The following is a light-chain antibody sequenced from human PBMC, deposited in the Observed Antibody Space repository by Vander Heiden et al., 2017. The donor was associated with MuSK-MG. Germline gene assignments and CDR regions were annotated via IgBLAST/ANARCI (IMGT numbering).Light chain of an antibody. CDR1: TLVPKT. V-gene: IGLV3-1*01. CDR3: QAWYSNSVV. Sequence: SSALTQPPPVSVSPGRTASITCSGATLVPKTACWYQQKPGPSLVLVIFQDSELPAGNPERCSGSNSVITATLTISETKARDEADYYCQAWYSNSVVFGGGTRLTVL. J-gene: IGLJ2*01. CDR2: QDS.